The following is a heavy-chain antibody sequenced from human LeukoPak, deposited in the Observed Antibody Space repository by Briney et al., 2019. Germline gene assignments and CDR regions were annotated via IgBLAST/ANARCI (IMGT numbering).Heavy chain of an antibody. CDR2: ISGSGGST. CDR1: GFTFSSYA. V-gene: IGHV3-23*01. J-gene: IGHJ4*02. Sequence: PGGSLRLSCAASGFTFSSYAMSWVRQAPGKGLEWVSAISGSGGSTYYADSVKGRFTISRDNSKNTLYLQMNSLRAEDTAVYYCAKGRGGRGSPYYFDYWGQGTLVTVSS. CDR3: AKGRGGRGSPYYFDY. D-gene: IGHD3-16*01.